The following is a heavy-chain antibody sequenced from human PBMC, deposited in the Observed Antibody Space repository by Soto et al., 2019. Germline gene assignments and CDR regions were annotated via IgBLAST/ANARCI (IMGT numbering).Heavy chain of an antibody. Sequence: ETLSLTCTVSGDSISTFYWGWMRQSPGKELEWIGYVYYTGSTNYNPSLKSRVTISVGRSKNQFSLKLTSANAADTAVYYCARGRTVRNYADDSSDYFYFFDYWGQGTQVTVSS. CDR2: VYYTGST. D-gene: IGHD3-22*01. CDR3: ARGRTVRNYADDSSDYFYFFDY. J-gene: IGHJ4*02. V-gene: IGHV4-59*01. CDR1: GDSISTFY.